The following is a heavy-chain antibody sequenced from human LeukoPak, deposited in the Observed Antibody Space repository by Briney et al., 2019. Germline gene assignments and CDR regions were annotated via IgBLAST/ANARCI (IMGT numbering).Heavy chain of an antibody. CDR2: ISYDASNK. J-gene: IGHJ3*02. CDR1: GFTFSDFA. CDR3: ARGTTDIVAEISDAFDI. Sequence: GGSLRLSCAASGFTFSDFAMHWARQAPGKGLEWVAAISYDASNKYYAVSVRGRFTISRDNSRNTLFLQMNSLRADDTAVYYWARGTTDIVAEISDAFDIWGQGTVVTVSS. D-gene: IGHD5-12*01. V-gene: IGHV3-30-3*01.